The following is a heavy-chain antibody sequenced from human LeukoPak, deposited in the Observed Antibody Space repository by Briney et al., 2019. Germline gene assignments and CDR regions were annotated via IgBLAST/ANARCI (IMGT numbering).Heavy chain of an antibody. D-gene: IGHD3-22*01. V-gene: IGHV4-39*01. CDR3: ARLSRNSSGPYT. CDR1: GGSISSSSYY. J-gene: IGHJ4*02. CDR2: IYYSGST. Sequence: PSETLSLTCTVSGGSISSSSYYWGWIRQPPGKGLEWIGSIYYSGSTYYNPSPKSRVTISVDTSKNQFSLKLSSVTAADTAVYYCARLSRNSSGPYTWGQGTLVTVSS.